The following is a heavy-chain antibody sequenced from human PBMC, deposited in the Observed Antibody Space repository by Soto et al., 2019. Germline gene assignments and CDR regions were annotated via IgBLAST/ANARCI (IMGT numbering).Heavy chain of an antibody. Sequence: GGSLSLSCAASGFTFSTYFMILVRQAPGKGLEWVANIKEDGSEKYYVDSVEGRFTISRDNAKNSLYLQMTSLRAEDTALYYCARGWGYFDSSGFPYLYAMDVWGQGTTVTVSS. CDR3: ARGWGYFDSSGFPYLYAMDV. J-gene: IGHJ6*02. CDR1: GFTFSTYF. D-gene: IGHD3-22*01. V-gene: IGHV3-7*01. CDR2: IKEDGSEK.